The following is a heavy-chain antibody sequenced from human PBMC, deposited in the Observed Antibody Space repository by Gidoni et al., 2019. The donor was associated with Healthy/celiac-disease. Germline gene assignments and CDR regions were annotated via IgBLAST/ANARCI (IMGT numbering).Heavy chain of an antibody. J-gene: IGHJ3*02. CDR2: INHSGST. CDR1: GGSFSGYY. Sequence: QVQLQQWGAGLLKPSETLSLTCAVYGGSFSGYYWSWIRQPPGKGLEWIGEINHSGSTNYNPSLKSRVTISVDTSKNQFSLKLSSVTAADTAVYYCARGQGGATLLVDFDIWGQGTMVTVSS. D-gene: IGHD1-26*01. CDR3: ARGQGGATLLVDFDI. V-gene: IGHV4-34*01.